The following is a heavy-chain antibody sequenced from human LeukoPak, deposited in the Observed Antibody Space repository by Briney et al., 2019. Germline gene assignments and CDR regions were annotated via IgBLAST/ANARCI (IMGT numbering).Heavy chain of an antibody. CDR1: GGSISSYY. D-gene: IGHD3-22*01. V-gene: IGHV4-59*08. J-gene: IGHJ2*01. CDR3: ARSDYYDSSGYSYWYFDL. Sequence: PSETLSLTCTVSGGSISSYYWSWIRQPPGKGLEWIGYIYYSGSTNYNPSLKSRVTISVVTSKNQFSLKLSSVTAADTAVYYCARSDYYDSSGYSYWYFDLWGRGTLVTVSS. CDR2: IYYSGST.